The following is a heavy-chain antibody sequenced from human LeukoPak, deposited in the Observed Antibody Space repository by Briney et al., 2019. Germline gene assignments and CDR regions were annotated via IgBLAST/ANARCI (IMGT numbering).Heavy chain of an antibody. D-gene: IGHD3-3*01. Sequence: ASVKVSCTASGYTFTSYGISWVRQAPGQGLEWMGWISAYNGNTNYAQKLQGRVTMTTDTSTSTAYMELRSLRSDDTAVYYCARSRGDFWSGYYSHGMDVWGQGTTVTVSS. V-gene: IGHV1-18*01. CDR1: GYTFTSYG. CDR3: ARSRGDFWSGYYSHGMDV. J-gene: IGHJ6*02. CDR2: ISAYNGNT.